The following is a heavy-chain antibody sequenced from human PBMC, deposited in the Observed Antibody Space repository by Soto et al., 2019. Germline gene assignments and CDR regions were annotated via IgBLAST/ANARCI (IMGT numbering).Heavy chain of an antibody. J-gene: IGHJ6*02. CDR3: ARDRIFGVVINPPYYYGMDV. V-gene: IGHV1-3*01. Sequence: ASVKVSSKASGYTFTSYAMHWVRQSPGQRLQWMGWINAGNGNTKYSQKFQGRLTITSDTSASTAYMELSSLKSEGTVWYYCARDRIFGVVINPPYYYGMDVWGQGXTVTVSS. CDR1: GYTFTSYA. D-gene: IGHD3-3*01. CDR2: INAGNGNT.